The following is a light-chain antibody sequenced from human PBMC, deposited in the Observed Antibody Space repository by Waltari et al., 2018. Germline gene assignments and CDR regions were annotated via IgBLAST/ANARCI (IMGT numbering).Light chain of an antibody. CDR2: DVS. CDR3: SSYISSDTLEL. Sequence: HSALPQPASVSGSPGQSITISCTGTSSDIGNYNYVSWYQQHPGKAPKLMIFDVSNRPAGVSDRFSGSKSGNTASLTISGLQAEYEADYYCSSYISSDTLELFGGGTSLTVL. CDR1: SSDIGNYNY. V-gene: IGLV2-14*03. J-gene: IGLJ2*01.